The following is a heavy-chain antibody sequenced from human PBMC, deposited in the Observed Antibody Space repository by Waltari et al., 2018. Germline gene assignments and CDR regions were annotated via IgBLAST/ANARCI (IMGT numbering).Heavy chain of an antibody. D-gene: IGHD3-10*01. V-gene: IGHV3-33*01. CDR2: IWYDGSNK. J-gene: IGHJ4*02. CDR1: GFTFRSHG. Sequence: QVQLVESGGGVVQPGRSLRLSCAASGFTFRSHGMPWVRQAPGKGLEWVAVIWYDGSNKYYADSVKGRFTISRDNSKNTLYLQMNSLRAEDTAVYYCARDDDGSGPPYWGQGTLVTVSS. CDR3: ARDDDGSGPPY.